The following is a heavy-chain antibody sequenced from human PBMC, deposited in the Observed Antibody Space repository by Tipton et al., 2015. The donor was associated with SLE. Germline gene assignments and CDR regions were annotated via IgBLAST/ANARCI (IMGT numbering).Heavy chain of an antibody. CDR3: ARGSRCPLGIYWYFDL. V-gene: IGHV4-61*02. Sequence: TLSLTCTVSGGSISSGSYYWSWIRQPAGKGLEWIGLIYTSGSTNYNPSLKSRVTISVDTSKNQFSLKLSSVTAAATAVYYCARGSRCPLGIYWYFDLWGRGTLVTVSS. J-gene: IGHJ2*01. CDR2: IYTSGST. D-gene: IGHD7-27*01. CDR1: GGSISSGSYY.